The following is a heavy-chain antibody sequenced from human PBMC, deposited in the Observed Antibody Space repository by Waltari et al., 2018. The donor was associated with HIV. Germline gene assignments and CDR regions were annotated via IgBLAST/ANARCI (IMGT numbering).Heavy chain of an antibody. Sequence: QVQVQESRPGPVGPSETLSLTCSVYGGIIRGSSWSWIRLTVANKMRPARKLEWIGRRYREGRLDIRGDSSHLSMYMDNSKNQVSLKVRSVTAADSAMYYCVKSTFLGVMPADYFDVWGPGTLVTVSS. CDR3: VKSTFLGVMPADYFDV. CDR1: GGIIRGSS. V-gene: IGHV4-4*07. D-gene: IGHD3-16*01. CDR2: RYREGR. J-gene: IGHJ1*01.